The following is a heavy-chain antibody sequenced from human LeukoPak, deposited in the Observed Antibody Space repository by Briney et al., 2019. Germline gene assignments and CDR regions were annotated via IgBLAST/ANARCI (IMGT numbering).Heavy chain of an antibody. CDR1: GGSISRYY. J-gene: IGHJ6*03. V-gene: IGHV4-59*01. D-gene: IGHD1-20*01. Sequence: KPSETLSLTCTVSGGSISRYYWSWIRQPPGNELEWQGFNYYNGTTNYNPTLKSRVTISVDTSKKQFSLKLSSVTAADTAVYYCARQRGWKLPSITGPYYMDVWGKGTTVTVSS. CDR2: NYYNGTT. CDR3: ARQRGWKLPSITGPYYMDV.